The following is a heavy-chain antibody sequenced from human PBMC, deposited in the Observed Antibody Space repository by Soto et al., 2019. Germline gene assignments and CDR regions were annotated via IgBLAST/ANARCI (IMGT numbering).Heavy chain of an antibody. V-gene: IGHV4-4*02. CDR1: GGSISNSNW. Sequence: QVQLQESGPGLVKPSGTLSLTCVVSGGSISNSNWWSWVRQPPGEGPEWIGQIYHSGSTNYNPSRKSRVTISVDKSKNQVSLSLTSVTAADTAVYYCARHGVKYFDYCGQGTLVTVSS. J-gene: IGHJ4*02. D-gene: IGHD4-17*01. CDR2: IYHSGST. CDR3: ARHGVKYFDY.